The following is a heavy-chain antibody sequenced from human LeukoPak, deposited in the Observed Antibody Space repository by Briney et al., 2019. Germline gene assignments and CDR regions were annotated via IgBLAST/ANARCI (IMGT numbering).Heavy chain of an antibody. J-gene: IGHJ6*03. CDR3: ARRGIWEWLLSRENYYYYMDV. V-gene: IGHV3-11*04. CDR1: GFTLSVYY. D-gene: IGHD3-3*01. CDR2: ISSSGRTI. Sequence: GGSLRLSCAASGFTLSVYYMSWIPHAPGEGVEWVSYISSSGRTIYYADSVKGRFTISRDNAKNSLYLQMNSLRAEDTAVYYCARRGIWEWLLSRENYYYYMDVWGKGTTVTVSS.